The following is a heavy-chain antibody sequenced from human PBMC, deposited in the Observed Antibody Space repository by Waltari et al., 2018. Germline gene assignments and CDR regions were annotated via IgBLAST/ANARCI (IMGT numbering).Heavy chain of an antibody. CDR3: ARGSYSSSPPLDY. V-gene: IGHV3-48*02. CDR1: GLSFSSYS. D-gene: IGHD6-13*01. J-gene: IGHJ4*02. CDR2: ISISSSTI. Sequence: EVQLVESGGGLVQPGGSLRLPCAASGLSFSSYSLNCVRQAPGKGLERVSYISISSSTIYYEDSVKGRFTISRDNAKNSLYLQMNSLRDEDTAVYYCARGSYSSSPPLDYWGQGTLVTVSS.